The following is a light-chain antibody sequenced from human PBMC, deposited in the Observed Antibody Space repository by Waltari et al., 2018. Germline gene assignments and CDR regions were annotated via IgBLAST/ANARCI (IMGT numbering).Light chain of an antibody. V-gene: IGKV1-39*01. CDR3: LQRSLWPWT. CDR2: AAS. CDR1: QSISSY. Sequence: DIQLTQSPSSLSASVGDRVTITCRASQSISSYLNWYQQKPGKAPKLLIYAASRLQSGVPSRFSGSGSGTDFTLTISSLQPEDFATYYCLQRSLWPWTFGQGTKVAVK. J-gene: IGKJ1*01.